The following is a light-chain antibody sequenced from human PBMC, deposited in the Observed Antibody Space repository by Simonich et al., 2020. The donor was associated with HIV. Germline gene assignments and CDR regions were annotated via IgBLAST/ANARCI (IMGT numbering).Light chain of an antibody. J-gene: IGKJ1*01. CDR2: EAS. CDR3: MQGTHWPRT. CDR1: HSLLHSDGKTY. V-gene: IGKV2-29*03. Sequence: DIVMTQTPLSLSVTPGQPAPISCKSSHSLLHSDGKTYLYWYLQRPGQSPQLLIYEASNRFSGVTDRFSGSGSGTDFTLKISRVEAEDVGVYYCMQGTHWPRTFGQGTKVEIK.